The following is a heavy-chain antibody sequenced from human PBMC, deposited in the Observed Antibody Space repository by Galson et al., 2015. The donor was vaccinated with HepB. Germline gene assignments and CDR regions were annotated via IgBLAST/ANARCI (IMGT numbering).Heavy chain of an antibody. CDR1: GFSFSSYW. D-gene: IGHD3-16*01. CDR3: ARDWAPASL. Sequence: SLRLSCAASGFSFSSYWMSWVRQAPGKGLECVATIKTDGSAKQYVDSVRGRLTISRDNAKSSLFLQMNSLRGEDTAVYYCARDWAPASLWGQGTLVTVSS. CDR2: IKTDGSAK. V-gene: IGHV3-7*01. J-gene: IGHJ4*02.